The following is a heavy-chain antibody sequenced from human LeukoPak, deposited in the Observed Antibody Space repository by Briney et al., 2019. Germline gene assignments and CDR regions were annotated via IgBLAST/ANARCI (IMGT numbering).Heavy chain of an antibody. J-gene: IGHJ5*01. D-gene: IGHD6-13*01. CDR2: MNPNSGNT. V-gene: IGHV1-8*01. CDR3: ARSDLNYNSIAAAGGGFDS. CDR1: GYTFTSYD. Sequence: GASVKVSCKSSGYTFTSYDINWVRQATGQGLEWMGWMNPNSGNTGYAQKFQGRVTMTRNTSISTAYMELSSLRSEDTAVYYCARSDLNYNSIAAAGGGFDSWGQGTVVTVSS.